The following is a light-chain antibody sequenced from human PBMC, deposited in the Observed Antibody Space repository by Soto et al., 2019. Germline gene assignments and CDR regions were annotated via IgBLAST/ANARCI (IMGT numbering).Light chain of an antibody. V-gene: IGKV3-15*01. CDR2: GAS. Sequence: EIVMTQSPATLSVSPGERATLSCRASQSVGNNLAWYQQRPGQAPGLLIHGASTRASGVPARFSGSGSGTDFTLTISSLQSEDFAVYYCQQYTDSPITFGPGAKVDLK. CDR3: QQYTDSPIT. J-gene: IGKJ3*01. CDR1: QSVGNN.